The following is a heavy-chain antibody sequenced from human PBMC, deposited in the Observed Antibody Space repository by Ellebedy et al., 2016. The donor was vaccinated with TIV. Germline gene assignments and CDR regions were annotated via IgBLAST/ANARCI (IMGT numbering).Heavy chain of an antibody. J-gene: IGHJ4*02. D-gene: IGHD3-22*01. CDR3: ARDHTYYYDSSGTGYFDY. CDR2: ISWDGGST. Sequence: PGGSLRLSCAASGFTFDDYTMHWVRQAPGKGLEWVSLISWDGGSTYYADSVKGRFTISRDNSKNSLYLQMNSLRTEDTALYYCARDHTYYYDSSGTGYFDYWGQGTLVTVSS. V-gene: IGHV3-43*01. CDR1: GFTFDDYT.